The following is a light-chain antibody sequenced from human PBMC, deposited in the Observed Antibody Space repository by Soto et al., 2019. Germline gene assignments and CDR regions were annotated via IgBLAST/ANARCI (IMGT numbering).Light chain of an antibody. J-gene: IGLJ2*01. CDR1: SSDIGGYNS. V-gene: IGLV2-8*01. CDR2: EVN. CDR3: ALYVGSGTVV. Sequence: QSALTQPPSASGSPGQSVTISCTGTSSDIGGYNSVSWYQQHPGKAPRLMIYEVNKRPSGVPDRFSGSKSGYTASLTVSGLQTEDEAFYYCALYVGSGTVVFGGGTKLTVL.